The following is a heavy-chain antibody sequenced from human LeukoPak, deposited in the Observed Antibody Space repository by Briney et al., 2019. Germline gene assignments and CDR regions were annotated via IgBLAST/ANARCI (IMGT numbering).Heavy chain of an antibody. J-gene: IGHJ3*02. CDR3: ARDGYDSSGYTDDAFDI. CDR1: GGSISYYY. Sequence: SETLSLTCTVSGGSISYYYWSWIRQPPGKGLEWIGYIYYSGSTNYNSSFKSRVTISIDTSKNQFSLKLSSVTAADTAVYYCARDGYDSSGYTDDAFDIWGQGTMVTVSS. V-gene: IGHV4-59*12. CDR2: IYYSGST. D-gene: IGHD3-22*01.